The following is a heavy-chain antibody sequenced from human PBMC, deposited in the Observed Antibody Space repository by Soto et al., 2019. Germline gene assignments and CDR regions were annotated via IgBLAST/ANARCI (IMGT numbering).Heavy chain of an antibody. V-gene: IGHV1-69*13. CDR2: IIPIFGTA. J-gene: IGHJ6*02. CDR3: ARALDPARDFWSGYYYYYGMDV. CDR1: GGTFSSYA. Sequence: SVKVSCKASGGTFSSYAISWVRQAPGQGLEWMGGIIPIFGTANYAQKFQGRVTITAYESTSTAYMELSSLRSEDTAVYYCARALDPARDFWSGYYYYYGMDVWGQGTTVTVSS. D-gene: IGHD3-3*01.